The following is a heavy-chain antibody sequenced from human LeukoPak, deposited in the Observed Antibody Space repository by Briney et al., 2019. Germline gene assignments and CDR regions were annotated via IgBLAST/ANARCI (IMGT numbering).Heavy chain of an antibody. CDR3: ATAVVPAARKDY. V-gene: IGHV1-24*01. J-gene: IGHJ4*02. D-gene: IGHD2-2*01. Sequence: ASVKVSCKVSGYTLTELSMHWVRQAPGKGLEWMGGFDPEDGETIYAQKFQGRVTMTEDTSTDTAYMERSSLRSEDTAVYYCATAVVPAARKDYWGQGTLVTVSS. CDR1: GYTLTELS. CDR2: FDPEDGET.